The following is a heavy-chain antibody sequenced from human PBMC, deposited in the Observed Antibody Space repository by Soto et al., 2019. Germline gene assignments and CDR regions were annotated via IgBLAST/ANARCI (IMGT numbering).Heavy chain of an antibody. CDR2: ISSNGGST. Sequence: GGSLRLSCSASGFTFSSYAMHWVRQAPGKGLEYVSAISSNGGSTYYADSVRGRFTISRDNSKNTLYLQMSSLRAEDTAVYYCVKWMGAMITVTSEPTKHYYYYYGMDVWGQGTTVTVSS. J-gene: IGHJ6*02. D-gene: IGHD5-18*01. CDR3: VKWMGAMITVTSEPTKHYYYYYGMDV. V-gene: IGHV3-64D*08. CDR1: GFTFSSYA.